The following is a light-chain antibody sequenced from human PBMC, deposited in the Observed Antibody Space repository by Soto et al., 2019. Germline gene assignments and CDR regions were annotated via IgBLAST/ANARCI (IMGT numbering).Light chain of an antibody. CDR3: QHFNKWPHMPA. V-gene: IGKV3-15*01. Sequence: IVLTQSPATLSVSPGERATLSCRAGQAVGSNLAGYQQRPGQAPRLLIYDASTRATGIPHRFSGGGSGTEFTLTISSLQSDDFAVYYCQHFNKWPHMPAFGGGTKLAIK. CDR2: DAS. J-gene: IGKJ4*01. CDR1: QAVGSN.